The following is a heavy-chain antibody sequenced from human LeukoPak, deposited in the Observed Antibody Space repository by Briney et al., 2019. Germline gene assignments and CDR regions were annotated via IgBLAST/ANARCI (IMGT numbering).Heavy chain of an antibody. CDR1: GGSFSGYY. Sequence: SETLSLTCAVSGGSFSGYYWTWIRQPPGKGLEWIGEINHSGSANYNPSLKSRVTISVDTSKNQFSLKLSSVTAADTAVYYCARGTRFDPWGQGTLVTVSS. CDR2: INHSGSA. J-gene: IGHJ5*02. CDR3: ARGTRFDP. V-gene: IGHV4-34*01.